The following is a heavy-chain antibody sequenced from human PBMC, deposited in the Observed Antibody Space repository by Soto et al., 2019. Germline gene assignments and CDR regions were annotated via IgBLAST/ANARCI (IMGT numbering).Heavy chain of an antibody. J-gene: IGHJ6*02. D-gene: IGHD6-6*01. CDR1: GYTFTGYY. Sequence: GASVKVSCKASGYTFTGYYMHWVRQAPGQGLEWMGWINPNSGGTNYAQKFQGRVTMTRDTSISTAYMELSRLRSDDTAVYYCARLPFTYSSSPSHHYYYGMDVWGQGTTVTVSS. V-gene: IGHV1-2*02. CDR2: INPNSGGT. CDR3: ARLPFTYSSSPSHHYYYGMDV.